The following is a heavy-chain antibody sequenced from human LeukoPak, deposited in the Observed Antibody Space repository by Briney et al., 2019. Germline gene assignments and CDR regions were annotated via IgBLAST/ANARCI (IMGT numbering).Heavy chain of an antibody. J-gene: IGHJ3*02. D-gene: IGHD4-23*01. Sequence: RLSPTCRLSARSTTSSRYCWGWIRHPPGKGWEWFAPIYYSGTTHYNPSLKSRVTISVDTSKNQFSLKLSSVTAADTAVYYCAGQPKLYGGVDRGAFDIWGQGTMVTVSS. CDR2: IYYSGTT. CDR3: AGQPKLYGGVDRGAFDI. V-gene: IGHV4-39*01. CDR1: ARSTTSSRYC.